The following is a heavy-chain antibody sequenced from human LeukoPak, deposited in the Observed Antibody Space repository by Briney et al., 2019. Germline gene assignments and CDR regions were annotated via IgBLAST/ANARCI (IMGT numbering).Heavy chain of an antibody. D-gene: IGHD3-22*01. J-gene: IGHJ6*03. Sequence: RGESLKISGKGSGYSFTSYWIGWVRQMPGKGLEWMGIIYPGDSDTRYSPSFQGQVTISADKSISTAYLQWSSLKASDTAMYYCARNRLDSSGYKSDYYYMDVWGKGTTVTVS. CDR1: GYSFTSYW. V-gene: IGHV5-51*01. CDR2: IYPGDSDT. CDR3: ARNRLDSSGYKSDYYYMDV.